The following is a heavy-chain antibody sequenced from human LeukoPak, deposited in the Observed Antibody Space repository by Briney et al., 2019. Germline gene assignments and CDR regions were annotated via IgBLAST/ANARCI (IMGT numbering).Heavy chain of an antibody. J-gene: IGHJ3*02. D-gene: IGHD3-10*01. Sequence: GGSLRLSCAASGSTVSSNYMSWVRQAPGKGLEWVSVIYSGGSTYYADSVKGRFTISRDNSKNTLYLQMNSLRAEDTAVYYCAKHMVRGVSADAFDIWGQGTMVTVSS. CDR1: GSTVSSNY. CDR2: IYSGGST. CDR3: AKHMVRGVSADAFDI. V-gene: IGHV3-66*01.